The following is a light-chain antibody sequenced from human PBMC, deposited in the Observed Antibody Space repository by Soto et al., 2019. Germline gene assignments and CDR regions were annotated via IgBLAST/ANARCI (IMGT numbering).Light chain of an antibody. V-gene: IGKV3-11*01. CDR3: QQRSNWPPSIT. CDR2: DAS. J-gene: IGKJ5*01. CDR1: QSVSSY. Sequence: EIVLTQSPGTLSLSPGERATLSCRASQSVSSYLAWYQQKPGQAPRLLIYDASNRATGIPARFSGSGSGTDFTRTISSLEPEEFAVYYCQQRSNWPPSITFGQGTRLEI.